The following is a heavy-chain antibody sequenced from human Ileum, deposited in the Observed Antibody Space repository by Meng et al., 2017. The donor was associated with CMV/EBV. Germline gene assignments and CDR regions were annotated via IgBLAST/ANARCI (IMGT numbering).Heavy chain of an antibody. J-gene: IGHJ4*02. V-gene: IGHV3-72*01. CDR1: GFAFSDHY. D-gene: IGHD6-13*01. CDR3: VRVSSIWYYLDH. Sequence: GESLKISCAASGFAFSDHYMDWVREAPGKGLEWVGRTRNKADRYTTEYAASVKGRFTISRDDSKNSLYLQMNSLKTEDTALYYCVRVSSIWYYLDHWGQGTLVTVSS. CDR2: TRNKADRYTT.